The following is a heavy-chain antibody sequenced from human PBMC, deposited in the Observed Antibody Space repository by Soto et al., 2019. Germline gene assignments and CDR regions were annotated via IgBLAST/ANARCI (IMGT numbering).Heavy chain of an antibody. D-gene: IGHD2-21*01. J-gene: IGHJ4*02. Sequence: PGGSLRLSCITSGFTFGDHAMNWVRQAPGKGLEWVGFIRSKAYSGTTEYAASVKGRFTISRDDSKSIAYLQMNNLKTEDTAVYYCTRGYGGALDYWGQGALVTVSS. CDR2: IRSKAYSGTT. V-gene: IGHV3-49*04. CDR1: GFTFGDHA. CDR3: TRGYGGALDY.